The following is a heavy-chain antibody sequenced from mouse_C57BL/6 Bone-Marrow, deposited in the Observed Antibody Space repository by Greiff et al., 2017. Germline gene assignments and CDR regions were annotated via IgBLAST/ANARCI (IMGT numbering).Heavy chain of an antibody. CDR2: ISGGGGNT. D-gene: IGHD1-1*01. Sequence: DVMLVESGGGLVKPGGSLKLSCAASGFTFSSYTMSWVRQTPEKRLEWVATISGGGGNTYYPDSVKGRFTLSRDNAKNTLYLQMSSLRSEDTALYYWARAPLYYYSSGSFAYWGQGTLGTVSA. J-gene: IGHJ3*01. CDR3: ARAPLYYYSSGSFAY. CDR1: GFTFSSYT. V-gene: IGHV5-9*01.